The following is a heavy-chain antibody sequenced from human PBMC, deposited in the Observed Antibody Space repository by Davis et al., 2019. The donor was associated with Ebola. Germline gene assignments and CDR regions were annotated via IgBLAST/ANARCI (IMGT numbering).Heavy chain of an antibody. J-gene: IGHJ6*02. CDR3: ARDPTVRSSRLNYYYYGMDV. CDR1: GGSISSYY. CDR2: IYTSGST. D-gene: IGHD6-13*01. Sequence: PSETLSLTCTVSGGSISSYYWSWIRQHAGKGLEWIGRIYTSGSTNYNPSLKSRVTMSVDTSKNQFSLKLSSVTAADTAVYYCARDPTVRSSRLNYYYYGMDVWGQGTTVTVSS. V-gene: IGHV4-4*07.